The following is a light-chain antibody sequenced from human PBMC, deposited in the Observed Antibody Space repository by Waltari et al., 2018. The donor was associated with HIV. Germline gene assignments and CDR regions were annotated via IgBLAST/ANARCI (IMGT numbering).Light chain of an antibody. J-gene: IGLJ2*01. CDR3: MLYVDGGVCV. CDR2: DPD. CDR1: SESVSRSNY. Sequence: QTVVTQEPSLSVSPGGTVTLPCGLKSESVSRSNYPFWYQQRPGQAPRTVIYDPDSRSSGVPYRFSGSIRGDKAALTIAGAQADDECDYYCMLYVDGGVCVFGGGTRLTVL. V-gene: IGLV8-61*01.